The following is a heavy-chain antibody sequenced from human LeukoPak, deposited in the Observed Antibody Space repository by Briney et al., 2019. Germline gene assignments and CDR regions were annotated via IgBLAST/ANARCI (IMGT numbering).Heavy chain of an antibody. Sequence: GGSLRLPCAASGFTFSSYSMNWVRQAPGKGLEWVSYISSSSSTIYYADSVKGRFTISRDNAKNSLYLQMNSLRAEDTAVYYCARTIAAAGTIWFDPWGQGTLVTVSS. J-gene: IGHJ5*02. D-gene: IGHD6-13*01. CDR3: ARTIAAAGTIWFDP. CDR2: ISSSSSTI. V-gene: IGHV3-48*04. CDR1: GFTFSSYS.